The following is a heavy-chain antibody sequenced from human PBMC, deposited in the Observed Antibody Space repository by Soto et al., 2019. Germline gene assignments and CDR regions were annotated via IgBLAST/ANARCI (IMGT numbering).Heavy chain of an antibody. CDR3: TKGQQQQLSYFDS. J-gene: IGHJ4*02. V-gene: IGHV3-11*01. CDR2: IRRDGTTL. Sequence: QVQLVESGGGLVKPGGSLRLSCVGSGFTFSDYYMSWIRQAPGKGLEWISYIRRDGTTLGYADSVKGRFTISRDNGRNSVYLQMNSLRVEDTAVYYCTKGQQQQLSYFDSWGRGTLVTVSS. CDR1: GFTFSDYY. D-gene: IGHD2-2*01.